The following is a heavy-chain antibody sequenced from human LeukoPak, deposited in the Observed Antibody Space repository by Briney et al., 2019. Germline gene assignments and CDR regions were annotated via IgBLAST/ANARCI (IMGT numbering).Heavy chain of an antibody. D-gene: IGHD3-16*02. CDR3: ARVWELSFDH. V-gene: IGHV3-53*01. Sequence: GGSLRLSCAASGFTVSSDHMSWVRQAPGKGLEWVSVIYAGGTTAHADSVKGRFTISRDTSKNTLYLHMNSLRAEDTARYYCARVWELSFDHWGQGPLVTVSS. J-gene: IGHJ4*02. CDR1: GFTVSSDH. CDR2: IYAGGTT.